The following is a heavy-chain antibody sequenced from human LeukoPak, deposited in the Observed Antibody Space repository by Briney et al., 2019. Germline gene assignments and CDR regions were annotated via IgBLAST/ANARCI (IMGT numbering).Heavy chain of an antibody. Sequence: GGSLRLSCAASGFTLSSYWMRWVRQAPGKGLVWVSRINSDGSSTSYADSVKGRFTISRDNAKNTLYLQMNSLRAEDTAVYYCARVDSSSWSPFDYWGQGTLVTVSS. CDR2: INSDGSST. CDR1: GFTLSSYW. CDR3: ARVDSSSWSPFDY. J-gene: IGHJ4*02. D-gene: IGHD6-13*01. V-gene: IGHV3-74*01.